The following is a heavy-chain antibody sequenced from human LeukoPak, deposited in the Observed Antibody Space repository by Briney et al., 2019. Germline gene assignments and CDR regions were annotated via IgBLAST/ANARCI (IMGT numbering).Heavy chain of an antibody. D-gene: IGHD6-13*01. CDR1: GYTFTSYY. Sequence: DSVKVSCTASGYTFTSYYMHWMRQAPGQGLEWMGIINPSGGTTSYAQKFQGRVTRTRDTSTSTVYMELSSLRSEDTAVYYCARSIAAADGYWGQGTLVTVSS. V-gene: IGHV1-46*03. CDR2: INPSGGTT. CDR3: ARSIAAADGY. J-gene: IGHJ4*02.